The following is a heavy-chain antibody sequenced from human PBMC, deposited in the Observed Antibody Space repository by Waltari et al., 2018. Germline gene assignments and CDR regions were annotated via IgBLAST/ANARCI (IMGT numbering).Heavy chain of an antibody. CDR3: LKKNDEVYDRNGLVYDAFDV. CDR2: IHLNIASI. D-gene: IGHD3-22*01. CDR1: GFTFDDYA. J-gene: IGHJ3*01. V-gene: IGHV3-9*01. Sequence: EVQLVESGGGLVHPGRSLRLSCAASGFTFDDYAMHWVRQAPGKGLELVAGIHLNIASICYGDSLKGRFTISRDNPRKSLYLQMNSLTTEDTAVYYCLKKNDEVYDRNGLVYDAFDVWGQGTMVTVST.